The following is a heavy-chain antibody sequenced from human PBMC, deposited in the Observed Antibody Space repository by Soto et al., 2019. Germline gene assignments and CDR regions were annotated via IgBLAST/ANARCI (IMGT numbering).Heavy chain of an antibody. CDR1: GFTFSSYA. Sequence: GGSLRLSCAASGFTFSSYAMSWVRQAPGKRLEWVSVIGGSGGGTYYADSVKGRFTISRDNSKNTLYLQMNSLRAEDTAVYYCAKDQYCSGARCYGMDVWGQGTTVTVSS. D-gene: IGHD2-15*01. V-gene: IGHV3-23*01. J-gene: IGHJ6*02. CDR2: IGGSGGGT. CDR3: AKDQYCSGARCYGMDV.